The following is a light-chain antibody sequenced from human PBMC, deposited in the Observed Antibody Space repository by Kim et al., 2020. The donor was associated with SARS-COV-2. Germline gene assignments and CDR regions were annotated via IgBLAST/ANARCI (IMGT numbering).Light chain of an antibody. CDR2: WAS. Sequence: MSTINCKSSQRVLSSSNNKTSLAWYQQNPGPPPQLLIYWASTRDSGVPHRFSRSGSGTAFSLTISSLQSEVVSVYYCQQYYSTPGIFGQGTNLDIK. V-gene: IGKV4-1*01. J-gene: IGKJ2*01. CDR3: QQYYSTPGI. CDR1: QRVLSSSNNKTS.